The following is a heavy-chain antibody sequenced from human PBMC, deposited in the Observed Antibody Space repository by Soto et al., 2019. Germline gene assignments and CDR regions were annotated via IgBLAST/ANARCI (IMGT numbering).Heavy chain of an antibody. V-gene: IGHV5-51*01. CDR1: GYSFTSYW. D-gene: IGHD4-17*01. Sequence: PGESLKISCKGSGYSFTSYWIGWVRQMPGKGLEWMGIIYPGDSDTGYSPSFQGQVTISADKSISTAYLQRSSLKASDTAMYYCASHTSPSDYNDYYYYGMDVWGQGTTVTVSS. CDR2: IYPGDSDT. CDR3: ASHTSPSDYNDYYYYGMDV. J-gene: IGHJ6*02.